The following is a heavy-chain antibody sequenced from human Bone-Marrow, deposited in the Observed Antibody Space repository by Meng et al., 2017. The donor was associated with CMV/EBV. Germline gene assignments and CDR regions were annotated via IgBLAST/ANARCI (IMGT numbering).Heavy chain of an antibody. D-gene: IGHD3-3*01. CDR2: IRSKANSYAT. CDR3: TRQINDDFWSVPATVPDY. CDR1: GFTFSGSA. J-gene: IGHJ4*02. V-gene: IGHV3-73*01. Sequence: GESLKISCAASGFTFSGSAMHWVRQASGKGLEWVGRIRSKANSYATAYAASVKGRFTISRDDSKNTAYMQMNSLKTEDTAVYYCTRQINDDFWSVPATVPDYWGQGTLVTVSS.